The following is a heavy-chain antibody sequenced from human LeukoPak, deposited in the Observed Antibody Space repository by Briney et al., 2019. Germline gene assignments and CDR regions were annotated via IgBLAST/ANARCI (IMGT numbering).Heavy chain of an antibody. V-gene: IGHV3-33*01. CDR1: GFTFSSYG. D-gene: IGHD6-13*01. J-gene: IGHJ3*02. CDR2: IRYDGSNK. Sequence: GGSLRLSCAASGFTFSSYGMHWVRQAPGKGLEWVAVIRYDGSNKYYADSVKGRFTIPRDNSKNTLYLQMNSLRAEDTAVYYCARVWFGNPIAAAGGGVVWAFDIWGQGTMVTVSS. CDR3: ARVWFGNPIAAAGGGVVWAFDI.